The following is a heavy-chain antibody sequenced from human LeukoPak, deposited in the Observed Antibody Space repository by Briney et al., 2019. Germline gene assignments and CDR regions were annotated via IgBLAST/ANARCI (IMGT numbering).Heavy chain of an antibody. Sequence: GGSLRLSCAASGFNFDQYAMHWVRQVPGKGLEWVSGISWDGGTIAYADSVQGRFTISRDNANNSLYLQVNSLRAEDTALYFCAKDIRFSWYTYNNWFDSWGQGTLVTVSS. CDR2: ISWDGGTI. CDR3: AKDIRFSWYTYNNWFDS. D-gene: IGHD6-13*01. J-gene: IGHJ5*01. CDR1: GFNFDQYA. V-gene: IGHV3-9*01.